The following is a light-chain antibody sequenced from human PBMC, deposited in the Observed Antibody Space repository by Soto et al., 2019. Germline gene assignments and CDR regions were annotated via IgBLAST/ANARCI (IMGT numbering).Light chain of an antibody. Sequence: DIVMTQSPLSLPVTPGEPASISCRSGQSLLHSNGYNYLDWYLQKPGQSPQLLIYLGSNRASGVPDRISGSGSVTDFTLKISRVEAEDVGVYYCMQALQTPLTFGGGTKVEIK. V-gene: IGKV2-28*01. CDR1: QSLLHSNGYNY. J-gene: IGKJ4*01. CDR2: LGS. CDR3: MQALQTPLT.